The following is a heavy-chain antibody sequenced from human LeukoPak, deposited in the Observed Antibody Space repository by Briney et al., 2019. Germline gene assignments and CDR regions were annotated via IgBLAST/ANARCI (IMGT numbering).Heavy chain of an antibody. CDR1: GFTFSTYG. D-gene: IGHD4-17*01. CDR3: AKDRDYGDYPSAYYYYMDV. CDR2: IRYDGTNK. J-gene: IGHJ6*03. Sequence: GRTLRLSRAASGFTFSTYGIHWVRQAPGKGLEWVAFIRYDGTNKWYADSVKGRFTISRDNSKNMLYLQMNSLGAEDTAVYHCAKDRDYGDYPSAYYYYMDVWGKGTTVTVSS. V-gene: IGHV3-30*02.